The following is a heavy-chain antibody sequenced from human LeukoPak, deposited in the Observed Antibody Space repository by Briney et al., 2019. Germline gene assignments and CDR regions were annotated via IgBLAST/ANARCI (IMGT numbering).Heavy chain of an antibody. D-gene: IGHD6-13*01. CDR3: TRDEAAATN. Sequence: HPGGSLRLSCAGSGFTLSNYWMSWVRQAPGKGPEWVANIKQDGREKHYVDSVKGRFTISRDNAKSSLYLQMNSLRAEDTAVYYCTRDEAAATNWGQGTLVTVSS. J-gene: IGHJ4*02. CDR1: GFTLSNYW. CDR2: IKQDGREK. V-gene: IGHV3-7*01.